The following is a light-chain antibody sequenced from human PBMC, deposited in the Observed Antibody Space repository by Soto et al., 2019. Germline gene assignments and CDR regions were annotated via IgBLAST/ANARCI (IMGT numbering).Light chain of an antibody. Sequence: DIQMTQSPSSVSASVGDRVTITCRACQGVSSWLAWYQQKPGKVPKLLIYAASNLQTGVPSRFSGSGSGTDFTLTICSLQPEDFATYYCQQGNSLPLTFGGGTKVEIK. J-gene: IGKJ4*01. CDR1: QGVSSW. CDR3: QQGNSLPLT. CDR2: AAS. V-gene: IGKV1-12*01.